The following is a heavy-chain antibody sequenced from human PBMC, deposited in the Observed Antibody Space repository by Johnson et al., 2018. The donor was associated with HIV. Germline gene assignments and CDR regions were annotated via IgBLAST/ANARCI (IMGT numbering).Heavy chain of an antibody. V-gene: IGHV3-7*01. CDR1: GFTFDDYG. CDR2: IKQDGSEK. D-gene: IGHD3-22*01. J-gene: IGHJ3*01. Sequence: VQLVESGGGVVRPGGSLRLSCAASGFTFDDYGMSWVRQAPGKGLEWVANIKQDGSEKYYVDSVKGRFAISRDNAKNSLYLQMNSLRAEDTAVYYCARGVAMIVFWGQGTMVTVSS. CDR3: ARGVAMIVF.